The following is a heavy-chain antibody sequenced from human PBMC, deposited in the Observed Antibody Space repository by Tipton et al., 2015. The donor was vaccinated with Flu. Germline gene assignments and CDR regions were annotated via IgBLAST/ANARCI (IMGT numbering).Heavy chain of an antibody. Sequence: QLVQSGPEVKKPGASVKVSCKASGYTFINHYIHWVRQAPGQGLECMGIINPSDGITRYAQKFLGRVTMTRDTSTTTVYMELSSLRSEDTAVYYCARDEGPDDHYYYGMDVWGQGTTVTVSS. CDR1: GYTFINHY. CDR3: ARDEGPDDHYYYGMDV. J-gene: IGHJ6*02. CDR2: INPSDGIT. V-gene: IGHV1-46*01.